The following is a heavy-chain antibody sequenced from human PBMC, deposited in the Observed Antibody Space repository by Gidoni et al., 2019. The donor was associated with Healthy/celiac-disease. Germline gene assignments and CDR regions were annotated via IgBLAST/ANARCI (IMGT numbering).Heavy chain of an antibody. Sequence: QVQLVESGGGLVKPGGSLRLSCAASGFTFSDYYMSWIRQAPGKGLEWVSYISSSGSTIYYADSVKGRFTISRDNAKNSLYLQMNSLRAEDTAVYYCARDSRYYDSSGYYKFFRGGADVWGQGTTVTVSS. CDR3: ARDSRYYDSSGYYKFFRGGADV. D-gene: IGHD3-22*01. CDR1: GFTFSDYY. CDR2: ISSSGSTI. J-gene: IGHJ6*02. V-gene: IGHV3-11*01.